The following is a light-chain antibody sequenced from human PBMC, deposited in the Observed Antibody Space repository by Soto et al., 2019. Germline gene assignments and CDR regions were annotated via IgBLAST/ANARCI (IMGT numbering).Light chain of an antibody. CDR2: GAS. V-gene: IGKV3-20*01. CDR1: QSVSSTY. J-gene: IGKJ1*01. CDR3: QQYGGSSWT. Sequence: EIVLTQSPGTLSLSPGERATLSCRASQSVSSTYLAWYQQKPGQAPRLLISGASSRATGIPDRFSGSGSGTDFTLTISRLEPADFAVYYCQQYGGSSWTFGQGTKVEIK.